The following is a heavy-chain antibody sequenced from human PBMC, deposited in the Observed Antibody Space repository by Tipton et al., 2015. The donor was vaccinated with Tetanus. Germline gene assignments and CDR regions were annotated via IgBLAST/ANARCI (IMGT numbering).Heavy chain of an antibody. D-gene: IGHD2-21*02. Sequence: QSGAEVKRPGASVRVSCKASGYTFTGNYIHWVRRAPGQGLEWMGWINPNRGGTFYAQKFHGSVTMTSDTSSSTVYMELSRLRSDDTAVYYCATVGLVTASVKYWGQGTLVTVSS. CDR1: GYTFTGNY. J-gene: IGHJ4*01. CDR3: ATVGLVTASVKY. CDR2: INPNRGGT. V-gene: IGHV1-2*02.